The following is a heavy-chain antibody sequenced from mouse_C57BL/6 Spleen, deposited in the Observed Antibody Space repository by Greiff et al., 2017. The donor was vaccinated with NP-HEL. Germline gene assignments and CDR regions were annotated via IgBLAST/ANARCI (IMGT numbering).Heavy chain of an antibody. Sequence: EVKLVESGPVLVKPGASVKMSCKASGYTFTDYYMNWVKQSHGKSLEWIGVINPYNGGTSYNQKFKGKATLTVDKSSSTAYMELNSLTSEDSAVYYCARDLSWFAYWGQGTLVTVSA. V-gene: IGHV1-19*01. J-gene: IGHJ3*01. CDR1: GYTFTDYY. CDR2: INPYNGGT. CDR3: ARDLSWFAY.